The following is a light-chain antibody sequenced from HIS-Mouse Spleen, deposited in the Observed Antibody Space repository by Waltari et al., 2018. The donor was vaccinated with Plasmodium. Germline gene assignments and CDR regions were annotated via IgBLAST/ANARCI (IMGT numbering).Light chain of an antibody. Sequence: AIQMTQSPSSLSAPVGARVTITCRASQGIRNDLGWYQQKPGKAPKLLISAASSLQSGVPSRFSGSGSGTDFTLTISSLQPEDFATYYCLQDYNYPYTFGQGTKLEIK. J-gene: IGKJ2*01. CDR2: AAS. V-gene: IGKV1-6*01. CDR1: QGIRND. CDR3: LQDYNYPYT.